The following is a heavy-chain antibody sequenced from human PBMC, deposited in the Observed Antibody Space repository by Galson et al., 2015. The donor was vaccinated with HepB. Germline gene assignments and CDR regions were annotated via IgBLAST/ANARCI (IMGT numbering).Heavy chain of an antibody. CDR1: GFTFSSYA. V-gene: IGHV3-23*01. CDR3: AKDPMGGELLPVSAFDI. CDR2: ISGSGGST. D-gene: IGHD1-26*01. J-gene: IGHJ3*02. Sequence: SLRLSCAASGFTFSSYAMSWVRQAPGKGLEWVSAISGSGGSTYYADSVKGRFTISRDNSKNTLYLQMNSLRAEDTAVYYCAKDPMGGELLPVSAFDIWGQGTMVTVSS.